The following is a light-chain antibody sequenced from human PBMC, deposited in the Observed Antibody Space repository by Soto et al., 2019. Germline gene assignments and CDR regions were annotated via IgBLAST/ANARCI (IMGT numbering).Light chain of an antibody. CDR1: QSISSY. V-gene: IGKV1-39*01. CDR2: AAS. CDR3: QQSYSTLSLT. J-gene: IGKJ1*01. Sequence: IQMTQSPSSLAASVGDSVTITCRASQSISSYLNWYQQKPGKAPKVLIYAASSLQSGVPTRFSGSGSGTEFTLTISSRQPEDVATYYCQQSYSTLSLTFGHGTKVEIK.